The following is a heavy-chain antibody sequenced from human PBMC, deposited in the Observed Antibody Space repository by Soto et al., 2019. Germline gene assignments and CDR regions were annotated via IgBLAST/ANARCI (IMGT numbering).Heavy chain of an antibody. V-gene: IGHV4-59*01. Sequence: PSETLSLTCTVSGGSISRYYWSWIRQPPGKGLEWIGYIYYSGSTNYNPSLKSRVTISVDTSKNQFSLKLRSVTAADTAVDHCARALTRTTVFFDYWGQETLVTVSS. J-gene: IGHJ4*02. CDR1: GGSISRYY. CDR3: ARALTRTTVFFDY. D-gene: IGHD4-17*01. CDR2: IYYSGST.